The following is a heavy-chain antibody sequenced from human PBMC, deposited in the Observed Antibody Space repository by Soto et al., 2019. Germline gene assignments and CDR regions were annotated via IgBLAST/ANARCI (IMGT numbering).Heavy chain of an antibody. CDR1: GFSLSNARMG. J-gene: IGHJ6*02. V-gene: IGHV2-26*01. CDR2: IFSNDEK. Sequence: QVTLKESGPVLVKPTETLTLTCTVSGFSLSNARMGVSWIRQPPGKALEWLAHIFSNDEKSYSTSLKSRLTISKDTSKSQVVLTMTNMDPVDTATYYCARIPDPRRDYYYYYGMDVWGQGTTVTVSS. CDR3: ARIPDPRRDYYYYYGMDV. D-gene: IGHD4-17*01.